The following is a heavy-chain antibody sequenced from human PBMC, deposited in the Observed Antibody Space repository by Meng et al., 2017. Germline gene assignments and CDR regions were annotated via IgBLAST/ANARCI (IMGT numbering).Heavy chain of an antibody. CDR3: ARDLSGSGTFDY. V-gene: IGHV1-69*08. D-gene: IGHD3-10*01. Sequence: VQLVQSGAEVKKPGSQVKVCWKASGGTFSSYTISWVRQAPGQGLEWMGRIIPILGIANYAQKFQGRVTITADKSTSTAYMELSSLRSEDAAVYYCARDLSGSGTFDYWGQGTLVTVSS. CDR2: IIPILGIA. J-gene: IGHJ4*02. CDR1: GGTFSSYT.